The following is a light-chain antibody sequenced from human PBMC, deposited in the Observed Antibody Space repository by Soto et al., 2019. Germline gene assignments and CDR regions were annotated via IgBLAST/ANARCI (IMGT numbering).Light chain of an antibody. CDR3: QQYSEWPIT. V-gene: IGKV3-15*01. CDR2: RAS. CDR1: QSVSNN. Sequence: EIVMTQSPATLSVSPAETPTLSCRASQSVSNNVAWYQQKPGQAPRLLIYRASTRATGISGRFSGSGSGTEFTLTITSLQSEDFAVYYCQQYSEWPITFGQGTRLEIK. J-gene: IGKJ5*01.